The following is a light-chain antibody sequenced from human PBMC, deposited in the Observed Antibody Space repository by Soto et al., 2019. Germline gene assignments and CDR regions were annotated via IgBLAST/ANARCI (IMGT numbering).Light chain of an antibody. V-gene: IGKV2-30*01. CDR1: QGLVLSDGNTY. Sequence: DVVMTQSPLSLPVPLGQPASISCRSSQGLVLSDGNTYLSWFHQRPGQSPRRLIYTISDRASGVPDRFSGSGSGTDFTLKISRVEAEDVGVYYCMQALQTRTFGQGTKVDIK. CDR2: TIS. J-gene: IGKJ1*01. CDR3: MQALQTRT.